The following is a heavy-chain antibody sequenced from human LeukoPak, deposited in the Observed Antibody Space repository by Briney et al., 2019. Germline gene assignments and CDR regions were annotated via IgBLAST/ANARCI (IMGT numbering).Heavy chain of an antibody. CDR1: GYTFTSYY. D-gene: IGHD3-10*01. CDR2: INPSGGST. J-gene: IGHJ5*02. Sequence: ASVKVSCKASGYTFTSYYMHWVRQAPGQGLEWMGIINPSGGSTSYAQKFQGRVTMTRDTSTSTVYMELSSPRSEDTAVYYCARSYGSGSYYNNWFDPWGQGTLVTVSS. V-gene: IGHV1-46*01. CDR3: ARSYGSGSYYNNWFDP.